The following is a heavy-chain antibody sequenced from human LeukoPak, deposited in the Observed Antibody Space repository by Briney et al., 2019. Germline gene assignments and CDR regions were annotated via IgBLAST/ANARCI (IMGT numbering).Heavy chain of an antibody. J-gene: IGHJ4*02. CDR2: INVSGGST. Sequence: PGRSLRLSCAASGFTFSSYEMNWVRQAPGKGLEWVSSINVSGGSTYYADSVKGRFTISRDNSKNTLYLQMNSLRAEDTAIYYCAKVGGYLIYWGQGTLVTVSS. D-gene: IGHD3-22*01. CDR1: GFTFSSYE. CDR3: AKVGGYLIY. V-gene: IGHV3-23*01.